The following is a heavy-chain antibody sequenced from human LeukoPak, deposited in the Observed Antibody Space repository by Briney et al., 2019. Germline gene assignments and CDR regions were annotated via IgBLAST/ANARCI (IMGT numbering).Heavy chain of an antibody. J-gene: IGHJ4*02. V-gene: IGHV3-21*01. CDR1: GFTFSSYS. D-gene: IGHD5-18*01. CDR3: ASWVLLSGASGYSYGYDY. Sequence: GGSLRLSCAASGFTFSSYSMNWVRQAPGKGLEWVSSISSGSSYIYYADSVKGRFTISRDNAKNSLYLQMNSLRAEDTAVYYCASWVLLSGASGYSYGYDYWGQGTLVTVSS. CDR2: ISSGSSYI.